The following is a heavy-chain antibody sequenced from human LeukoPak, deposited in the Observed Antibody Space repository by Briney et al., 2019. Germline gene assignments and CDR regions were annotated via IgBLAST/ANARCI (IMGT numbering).Heavy chain of an antibody. CDR1: GYTFTGYY. D-gene: IGHD2-21*01. J-gene: IGHJ3*02. V-gene: IGHV1-2*02. CDR3: ARDSAYCGGDCLEPDAFDI. CDR2: INPNSGGT. Sequence: ASVKVSCKASGYTFTGYYMHWVRQAPGQGLEWMGWINPNSGGTNYAQKFQGRVTMTRDTSISTAYMELSRLRSDDTAVYYCARDSAYCGGDCLEPDAFDIWGQGTMVTVSS.